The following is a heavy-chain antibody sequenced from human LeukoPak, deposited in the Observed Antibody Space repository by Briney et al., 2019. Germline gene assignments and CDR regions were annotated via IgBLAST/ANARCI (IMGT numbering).Heavy chain of an antibody. D-gene: IGHD3-22*01. CDR2: IIPIFGTA. CDR1: GGTFRNYA. Sequence: SAKVSCKASGGTFRNYAISWVRQAPGQGLEWMGGIIPIFGTANYAQKFQGRVTITADKSTSTAYMELSSLRSEDTAVYYCARSTYYYDSSGYYYSYYFDYWGQGTLVTVSS. J-gene: IGHJ4*02. CDR3: ARSTYYYDSSGYYYSYYFDY. V-gene: IGHV1-69*06.